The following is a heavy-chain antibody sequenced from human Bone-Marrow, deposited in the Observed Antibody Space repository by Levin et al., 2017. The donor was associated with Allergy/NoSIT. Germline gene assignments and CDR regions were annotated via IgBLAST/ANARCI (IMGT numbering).Heavy chain of an antibody. CDR3: ARLHAELRYFDWLLNRAPQGVYNWFDP. V-gene: IGHV1-3*01. Sequence: ASVKVSCKASGYTFTSYAMHWVRQAPGQRLEWMGWINAGNGNTKYSQKFQGRVTITRDTSASTAYMELSSLRSEDTAVYYCARLHAELRYFDWLLNRAPQGVYNWFDPWGQGTLVTVSS. CDR2: INAGNGNT. J-gene: IGHJ5*02. CDR1: GYTFTSYA. D-gene: IGHD3-9*01.